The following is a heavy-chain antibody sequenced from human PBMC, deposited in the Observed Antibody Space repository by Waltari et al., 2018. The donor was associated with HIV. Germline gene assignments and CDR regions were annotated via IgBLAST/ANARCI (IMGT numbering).Heavy chain of an antibody. J-gene: IGHJ4*02. CDR1: GYTFTGYY. Sequence: QVHLVQSGAEVKKPGASVKVSCKTSGYTFTGYYMHWVGQAPGQGLEWMGWIKPKSNGTNYAQKFQGRVTMTKDTAISTAYMDLSRLRSDDTAVYYCARADYGDYEDYWGQGTLVTVSS. CDR3: ARADYGDYEDY. CDR2: IKPKSNGT. V-gene: IGHV1-2*02. D-gene: IGHD4-17*01.